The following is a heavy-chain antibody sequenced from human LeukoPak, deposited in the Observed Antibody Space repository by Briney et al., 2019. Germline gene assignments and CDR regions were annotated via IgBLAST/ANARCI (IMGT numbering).Heavy chain of an antibody. J-gene: IGHJ5*02. V-gene: IGHV4-39*07. Sequence: PSETLSLTCTVSGGSISSSSYYWGWIRQPPGKGLEWIGDIYYSGSTNYNPSLKSRVTTSVDTSKNQFSLKVTPVTAADTAVHYCARDQPPSGAWGPGTPVTVSS. CDR2: IYYSGST. D-gene: IGHD1-14*01. CDR3: ARDQPPSGA. CDR1: GGSISSSSYY.